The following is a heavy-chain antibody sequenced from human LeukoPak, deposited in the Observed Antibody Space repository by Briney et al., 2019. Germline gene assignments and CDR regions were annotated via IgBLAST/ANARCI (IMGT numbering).Heavy chain of an antibody. V-gene: IGHV3-23*01. J-gene: IGHJ4*02. CDR2: ISGSGGST. Sequence: PGGSLRLSCAASGFTFSSYAMSWVRQAPGKGLEWVSAISGSGGSTYYADSVKGRFTISRDNSKNTLYLQMNSLRAEDTAVYYCAKDGKLANDYVWGSYRYPDYWGQGTLVTVSS. D-gene: IGHD3-16*02. CDR1: GFTFSSYA. CDR3: AKDGKLANDYVWGSYRYPDY.